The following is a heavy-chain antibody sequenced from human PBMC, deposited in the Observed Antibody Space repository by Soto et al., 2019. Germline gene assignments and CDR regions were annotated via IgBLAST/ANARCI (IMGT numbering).Heavy chain of an antibody. Sequence: EVQLVESGGGSVQPGRSLRLSCAASGFSFDEYGMHWVRQGPGKGLEWVSGISWNSGDIYYADSVKGRFTISRDNAKRSLYLQMNSLRTEDTALYDCAKDNDLDRDGPFDYWGQGILVTVSS. CDR2: ISWNSGDI. CDR1: GFSFDEYG. J-gene: IGHJ4*02. CDR3: AKDNDLDRDGPFDY. V-gene: IGHV3-9*01. D-gene: IGHD2-2*03.